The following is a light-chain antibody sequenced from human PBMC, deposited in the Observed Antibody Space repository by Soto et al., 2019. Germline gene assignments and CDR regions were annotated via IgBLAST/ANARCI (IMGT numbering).Light chain of an antibody. J-gene: IGLJ2*01. Sequence: QSALTQPASVSGSPGQSITISCTGTSSDIGAYNVVSWYQQHPGKAPKLMLYDDNIRPSGVSNRFSGSKSGNAASLTSSGLQAEDEADYYCTSWTTSTTMIFGGGTKVTVL. CDR2: DDN. V-gene: IGLV2-14*03. CDR3: TSWTTSTTMI. CDR1: SSDIGAYNV.